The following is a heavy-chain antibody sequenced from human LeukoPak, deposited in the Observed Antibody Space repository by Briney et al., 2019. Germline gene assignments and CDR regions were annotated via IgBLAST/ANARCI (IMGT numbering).Heavy chain of an antibody. CDR2: INPNTGGT. V-gene: IGHV1-2*02. D-gene: IGHD5-12*01. Sequence: WINPNTGGTNYAQKFQGRVTMTRDTSISTAYMELSRLRSDDTAVYYCARSNSAYDYGSYDSWGQGTLVTVSS. J-gene: IGHJ4*02. CDR3: ARSNSAYDYGSYDS.